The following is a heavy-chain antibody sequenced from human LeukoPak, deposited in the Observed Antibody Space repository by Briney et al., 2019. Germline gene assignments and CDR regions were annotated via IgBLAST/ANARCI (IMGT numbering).Heavy chain of an antibody. D-gene: IGHD6-19*01. V-gene: IGHV3-64*01. CDR1: GFTFSSYT. J-gene: IGHJ4*02. CDR2: ISNNGGST. CDR3: ERGHNIGWFYFYF. Sequence: PGGSLRLSCAASGFTFSSYTIQWVRQAPGKGLEYVSAISNNGGSTYHANSVKGRFTISRDKSKDTLYVQMNSLRADDTALYYCERGHNIGWFYFYFWGQGTQVTVSS.